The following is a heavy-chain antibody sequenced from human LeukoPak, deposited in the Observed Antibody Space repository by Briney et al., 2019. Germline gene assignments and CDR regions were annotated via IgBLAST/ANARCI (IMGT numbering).Heavy chain of an antibody. D-gene: IGHD3-22*01. J-gene: IGHJ6*02. CDR2: IWYDGSNK. Sequence: PGGSLRLSCAASGFTVSSNYMSWVRQAPGKGLEWVAVIWYDGSNKYYADSVKGRFTISRDNSKNTLYLQMNSLRAEDTAVYYCARVLLPLYGMDVWGQGTTVTVSS. CDR3: ARVLLPLYGMDV. CDR1: GFTVSSNY. V-gene: IGHV3-33*08.